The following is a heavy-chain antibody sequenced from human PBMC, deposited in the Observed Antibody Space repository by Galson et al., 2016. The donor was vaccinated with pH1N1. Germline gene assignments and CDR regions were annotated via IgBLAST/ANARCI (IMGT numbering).Heavy chain of an antibody. CDR2: ISSTGRNI. CDR3: VRAIGIQYSY. Sequence: SLRLSCAASGFLFSGYTMNWIRQAPGKGPEWVSSISSTGRNIYSADSLKGRFTISRDNAKNSLYLQMNGLRAEDTAVYYCVRAIGIQYSYWGQGTLVTVSS. J-gene: IGHJ4*02. D-gene: IGHD2-15*01. V-gene: IGHV3-21*04. CDR1: GFLFSGYT.